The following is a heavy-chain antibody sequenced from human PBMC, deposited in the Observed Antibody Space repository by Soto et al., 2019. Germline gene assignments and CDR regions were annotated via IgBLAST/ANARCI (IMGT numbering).Heavy chain of an antibody. V-gene: IGHV3-23*01. CDR2: ITGGGDGT. D-gene: IGHD3-3*01. CDR1: GFTFSSYA. J-gene: IGHJ4*02. Sequence: EVQLLESGGGLVQPGGSLRLSCAASGFTFSSYAIIWVRQAPGKGLEWVSTITGGGDGTDYADSVKDRFTISRDNAKDTVYLQMNSLRDEDTAIYYCAKVSDFWTGNNYWGQGTLVSVSS. CDR3: AKVSDFWTGNNY.